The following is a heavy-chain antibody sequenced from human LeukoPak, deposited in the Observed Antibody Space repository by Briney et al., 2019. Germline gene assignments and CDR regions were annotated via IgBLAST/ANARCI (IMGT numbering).Heavy chain of an antibody. CDR2: SHSSGRT. CDR1: GDSIGNYH. J-gene: IGHJ4*02. CDR3: ARRDITSGWSFNY. D-gene: IGHD6-19*01. V-gene: IGHV4-4*07. Sequence: SETLSLTCSVSGDSIGNYHWSWIRQPAGKGLEWIGQSHSSGRTNYNPPLESRVTVSIDTPENQFYLTIRSVTAADTAIYYCARRDITSGWSFNYWGQGILVTAS.